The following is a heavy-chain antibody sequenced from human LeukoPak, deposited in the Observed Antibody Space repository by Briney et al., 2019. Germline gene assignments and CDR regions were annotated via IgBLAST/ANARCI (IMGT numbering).Heavy chain of an antibody. CDR2: ITSSSSYI. CDR1: GFTFSSYS. V-gene: IGHV3-21*01. Sequence: GGALRLSCAASGFTFSSYSKNWVRHALGKGLGWVSPITSSSSYIYYADSVKGRFTISRDTAKKSLYLQMKSLRAEDPTVYYCARSPWLATPYYVANWGQGTLVTVSS. CDR3: ARSPWLATPYYVAN. D-gene: IGHD6-19*01. J-gene: IGHJ4*02.